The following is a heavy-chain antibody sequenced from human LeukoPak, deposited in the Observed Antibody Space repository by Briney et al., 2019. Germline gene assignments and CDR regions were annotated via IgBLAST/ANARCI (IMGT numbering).Heavy chain of an antibody. CDR3: AKDHIELMVYVNEDYYYGMDV. J-gene: IGHJ6*02. CDR2: ISYDGSNK. D-gene: IGHD2-8*01. Sequence: GGSPRLSCAASGFTFSSYGMHWVRQAPGKGLEWVAVISYDGSNKYYADSVKGRFTISRDNSKNTLCLQMNSLRAEDTAVYYCAKDHIELMVYVNEDYYYGMDVWGQGTTVTVSS. V-gene: IGHV3-30*18. CDR1: GFTFSSYG.